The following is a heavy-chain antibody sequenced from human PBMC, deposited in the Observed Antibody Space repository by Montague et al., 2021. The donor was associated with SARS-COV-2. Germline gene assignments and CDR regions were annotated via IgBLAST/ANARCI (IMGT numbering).Heavy chain of an antibody. CDR2: TYYRSKRYH. D-gene: IGHD2-15*01. CDR1: GDSVSSNTAT. J-gene: IGHJ3*02. Sequence: CAISGDSVSSNTATWNWIRQSPSRGLEWLGRTYYRSKRYHDYAISLKSRITINPDTSKNQFSLRLSSVAPEDTAVFYCARTTTRMLYPENAFDIWGQGTMVTVSS. CDR3: ARTTTRMLYPENAFDI. V-gene: IGHV6-1*01.